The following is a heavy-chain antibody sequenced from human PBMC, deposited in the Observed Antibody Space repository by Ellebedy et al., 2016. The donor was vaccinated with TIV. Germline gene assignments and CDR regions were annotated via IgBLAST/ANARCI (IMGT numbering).Heavy chain of an antibody. J-gene: IGHJ4*02. CDR1: GFSFSSYG. Sequence: GESLKISCAASGFSFSSYGMHWVRQSPGKGLEWMAFIWYDGTDESYAKSVEGRFSISRDNSTNTLYLHMKSLRAEDTAIYYCARTSRGRWTPFDHWGQGTVVAVSS. CDR2: IWYDGTDE. V-gene: IGHV3-33*01. CDR3: ARTSRGRWTPFDH. D-gene: IGHD4-23*01.